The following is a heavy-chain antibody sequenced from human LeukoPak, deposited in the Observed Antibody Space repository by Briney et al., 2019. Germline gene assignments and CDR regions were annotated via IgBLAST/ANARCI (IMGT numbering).Heavy chain of an antibody. Sequence: ASVKVSCKASGYTFTGYYMHWVRQAPGQGLEWMGWINPNRGGTNYAQKFQGRVTMTRDTSISTAYMELSRLRSDDTAVYYCARDLYYYYYGMDVWGQGTTVTVSS. J-gene: IGHJ6*02. V-gene: IGHV1-2*02. CDR1: GYTFTGYY. CDR2: INPNRGGT. CDR3: ARDLYYYYYGMDV.